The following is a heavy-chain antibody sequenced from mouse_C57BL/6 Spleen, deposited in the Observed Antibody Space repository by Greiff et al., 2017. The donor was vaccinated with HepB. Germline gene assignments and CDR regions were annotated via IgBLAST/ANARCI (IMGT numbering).Heavy chain of an antibody. J-gene: IGHJ1*03. Sequence: QVQLQQPGAELVMPGASVKLSCKASGYTFTSYWMHWVKQRPGQGLEWIGEIDPSDSYTNYNQKFKGKSTLTVDKSSSTAYMQLSSLTSEDSAVYYGARWRLPYSYWYFDVWGTGTTVTVSS. D-gene: IGHD2-10*01. V-gene: IGHV1-69*01. CDR1: GYTFTSYW. CDR2: IDPSDSYT. CDR3: ARWRLPYSYWYFDV.